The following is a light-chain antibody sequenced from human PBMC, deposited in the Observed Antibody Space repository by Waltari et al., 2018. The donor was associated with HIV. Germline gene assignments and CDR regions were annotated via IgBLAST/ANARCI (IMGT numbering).Light chain of an antibody. J-gene: IGLJ2*01. CDR2: EVS. CDR3: SSYTSSSTLV. CDR1: SRDGGGYNY. Sequence: QSALTQPASVSGSPGQSITLSCPGTSRDGGGYNYVSWYQQHPGKAPKLMIYEVSNRPSGVSNRFSGSKSGNTASLTISGLQAEDEADYYCSSYTSSSTLVFGGGTKLTVL. V-gene: IGLV2-14*01.